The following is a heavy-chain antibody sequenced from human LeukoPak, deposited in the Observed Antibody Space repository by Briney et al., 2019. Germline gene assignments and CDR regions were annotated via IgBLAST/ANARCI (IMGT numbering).Heavy chain of an antibody. CDR3: AKAGVGATVFDY. V-gene: IGHV3-23*01. D-gene: IGHD1-26*01. J-gene: IGHJ4*02. CDR1: GFXFSSYA. Sequence: PGGSLRLSCAASGFXFSSYAMSWVRQAPGKGLEWVSAISSSGGSTNYADSVKGRFTISRDNLKNTLYLQMNSLRAEDTAVYYCAKAGVGATVFDYWGQGTLVTVSS. CDR2: ISSSGGST.